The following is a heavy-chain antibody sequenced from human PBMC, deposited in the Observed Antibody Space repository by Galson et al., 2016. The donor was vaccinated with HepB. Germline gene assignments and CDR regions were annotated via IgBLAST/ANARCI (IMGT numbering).Heavy chain of an antibody. J-gene: IGHJ4*02. CDR2: IKEDGSEK. Sequence: SLRLSCAGSGFTFSTNWMSWVRQAPGKGLEWVANIKEDGSEKYYVDSVKGRFTISRDNAKNSLFLQMNSLRAEDTAVYYCAKDGGYTYALGYWGRGTLVTVSS. CDR1: GFTFSTNW. D-gene: IGHD5-18*01. CDR3: AKDGGYTYALGY. V-gene: IGHV3-7*01.